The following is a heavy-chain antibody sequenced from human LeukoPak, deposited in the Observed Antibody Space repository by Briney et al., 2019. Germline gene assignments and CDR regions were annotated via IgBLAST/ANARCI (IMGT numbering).Heavy chain of an antibody. CDR3: ARGVFASGWYPDNFDY. CDR2: VNQVGSDK. V-gene: IGHV3-7*01. Sequence: GGSLRLSCAASGFAFSSYWMSWVRQAPGKGLEWVANVNQVGSDKYYMDSVKGRFTISRGNAENSQDLQMNSLRAEDTAVYYCARGVFASGWYPDNFDYWGQGTLDTVSS. CDR1: GFAFSSYW. D-gene: IGHD6-19*01. J-gene: IGHJ4*02.